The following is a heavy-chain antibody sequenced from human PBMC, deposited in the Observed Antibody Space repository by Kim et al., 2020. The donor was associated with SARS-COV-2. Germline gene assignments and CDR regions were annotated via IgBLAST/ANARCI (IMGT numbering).Heavy chain of an antibody. CDR2: ISSSGSTI. J-gene: IGHJ6*02. CDR3: ARVRGAAGPFYYYYYGMDV. V-gene: IGHV3-11*01. CDR1: GFTFSDYY. D-gene: IGHD6-13*01. Sequence: GGSLRLSCAASGFTFSDYYMSWILQAPGKGLEWVSYISSSGSTIYYADSVKGRFTISRDNAKNSLYLQMNSLRAEDTAVYYCARVRGAAGPFYYYYYGMDVWGQGTTVTVSS.